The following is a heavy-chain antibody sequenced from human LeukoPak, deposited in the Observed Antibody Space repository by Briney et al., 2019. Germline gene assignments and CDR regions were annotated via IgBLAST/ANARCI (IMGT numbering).Heavy chain of an antibody. D-gene: IGHD6-25*01. J-gene: IGHJ4*02. Sequence: GGSLRLSCAASGFIFSTYEMNWVRQAPGKGLEWVSYISSSGSTIYYADSVKGRFTISRDNAKNSLYLQMNSLRAEDTAIYHCARDGDLTPAVPFDYWGRGTLVTVSS. CDR2: ISSSGSTI. CDR1: GFIFSTYE. CDR3: ARDGDLTPAVPFDY. V-gene: IGHV3-48*03.